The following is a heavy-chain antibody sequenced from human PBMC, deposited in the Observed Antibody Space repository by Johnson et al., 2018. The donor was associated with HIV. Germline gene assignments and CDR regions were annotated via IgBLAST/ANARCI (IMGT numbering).Heavy chain of an antibody. Sequence: VQLVESGGGVVQPGRSLRLSCAASGFTFSSYAMHWVRQAPGKGLEYVSAISSNGGSTYYANSVKGRFTISRDNSKNTLYLKMGSLRAEDTAVYYCARAGTSGSYAFDFWGQGTMVTVSS. CDR1: GFTFSSYA. CDR3: ARAGTSGSYAFDF. V-gene: IGHV3-64*01. D-gene: IGHD3-22*01. J-gene: IGHJ3*01. CDR2: ISSNGGST.